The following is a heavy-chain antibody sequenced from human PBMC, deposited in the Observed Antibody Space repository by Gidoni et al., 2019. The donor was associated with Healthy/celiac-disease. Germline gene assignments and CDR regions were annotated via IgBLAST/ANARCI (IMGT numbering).Heavy chain of an antibody. CDR3: ASLSRYGDYEEDGMDV. CDR2: ISSSGSTI. V-gene: IGHV3-48*03. D-gene: IGHD4-17*01. CDR1: GFTFSSYE. Sequence: EVQLVESGGGLVQPGGSLRLSCAASGFTFSSYEMNWVRQAPGKGLEWVSYISSSGSTIYYADSVKGRFTISRDNAKNSLYLQMNSLRAEDTAVYYCASLSRYGDYEEDGMDVWGQGTTVTVSS. J-gene: IGHJ6*02.